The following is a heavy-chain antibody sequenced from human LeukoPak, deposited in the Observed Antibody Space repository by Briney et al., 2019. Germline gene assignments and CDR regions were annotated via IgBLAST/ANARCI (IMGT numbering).Heavy chain of an antibody. Sequence: SETLSLTCAASGGSISGYYWSWIRQPPGKRLECIGYIHYTRSTNYNPPLQSRVTISLDTSKNQFSLRLRSVSAADTAVYYCARLGYCYDTHCLPDYWGQGILVTVSS. CDR1: GGSISGYY. CDR2: IHYTRST. D-gene: IGHD3-22*01. V-gene: IGHV4-59*01. CDR3: ARLGYCYDTHCLPDY. J-gene: IGHJ4*02.